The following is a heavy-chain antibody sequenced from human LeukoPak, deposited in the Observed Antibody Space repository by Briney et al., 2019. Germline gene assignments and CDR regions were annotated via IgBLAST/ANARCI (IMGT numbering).Heavy chain of an antibody. CDR3: ARDRSSGSYRRIFDY. D-gene: IGHD3-22*01. J-gene: IGHJ4*02. Sequence: SETLSLTCTVSGGSISSYYWNWIRQSPGKGLEWIGYIYYSGSTNYNPSLKSRVTISVDTSKNQFSLKLSSVTAADTAVYFCARDRSSGSYRRIFDYWGQGTLVTVSS. CDR1: GGSISSYY. V-gene: IGHV4-59*01. CDR2: IYYSGST.